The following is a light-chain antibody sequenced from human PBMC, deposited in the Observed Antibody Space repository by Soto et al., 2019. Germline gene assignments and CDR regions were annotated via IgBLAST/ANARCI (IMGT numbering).Light chain of an antibody. CDR1: QAISSY. Sequence: AIRMTQSPSSFSASAGDRVTISCRASQAISSYLAWYQQKPGKAPKLLIYSASTLQSGVPSRFSGSGYGTDFTLTISSLQSEDFAAYYCQQYYSYPLTFGGGTKVEIK. V-gene: IGKV1-8*01. CDR2: SAS. CDR3: QQYYSYPLT. J-gene: IGKJ4*01.